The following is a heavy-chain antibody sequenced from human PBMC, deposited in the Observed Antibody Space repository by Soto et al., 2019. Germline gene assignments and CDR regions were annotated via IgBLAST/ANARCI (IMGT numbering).Heavy chain of an antibody. CDR3: ARHPERIAQIGWFDP. CDR2: ITYDGSNK. D-gene: IGHD6-13*01. J-gene: IGHJ5*02. V-gene: IGHV3-30*03. Sequence: GGSLRLSCAASGFTFSTYGMHWVRQAPGKGLEWVGVITYDGSNKFYADSVKGRFTISRDNAKNSLYLQMNSLRAEDTAVYYCARHPERIAQIGWFDPWGQGT. CDR1: GFTFSTYG.